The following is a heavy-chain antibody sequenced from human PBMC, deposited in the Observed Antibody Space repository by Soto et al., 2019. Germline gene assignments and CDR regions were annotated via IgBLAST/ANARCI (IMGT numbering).Heavy chain of an antibody. D-gene: IGHD4-17*01. Sequence: EVQLVESGGGLVQPGRSLRLSCAASGFTFDDYAMHWVRQAPVKGLEWVSGISWNSGSIGYADSVKGRFTISRDNAKNSLYLQMNSLRAEDTALYYCAKDLSTVTTSTFDIWGQGTMVTVSS. V-gene: IGHV3-9*01. CDR2: ISWNSGSI. CDR3: AKDLSTVTTSTFDI. CDR1: GFTFDDYA. J-gene: IGHJ3*02.